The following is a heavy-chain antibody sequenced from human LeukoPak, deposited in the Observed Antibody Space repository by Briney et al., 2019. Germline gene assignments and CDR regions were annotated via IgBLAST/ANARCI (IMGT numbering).Heavy chain of an antibody. CDR2: IKQDGFEK. CDR3: ARVQYYGSGSYYNWFDP. CDR1: GFTFSNFW. D-gene: IGHD3-10*01. Sequence: GGSLRLSCAASGFTFSNFWMSWVRQAPGKGLEWVANIKQDGFEKYYVDSVRGRFTISRDNAKNTLYLQMNSLRAEDTAVYYCARVQYYGSGSYYNWFDPWGQGTLVTVSS. J-gene: IGHJ5*02. V-gene: IGHV3-7*01.